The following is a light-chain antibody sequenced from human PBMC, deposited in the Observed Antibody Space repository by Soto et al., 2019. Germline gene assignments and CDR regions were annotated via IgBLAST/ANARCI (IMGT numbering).Light chain of an antibody. CDR3: CSYATPRL. Sequence: QSALTQPASVSGSPGQSITISCTGTSSDAGSYNLVSWYQQHPGKAPKLIIYEVSERPSGVSHRFSGSKTGNTASLTISGLQAEDEADYYCCSYATPRLFGGGTKVTVL. CDR1: SSDAGSYNL. V-gene: IGLV2-23*02. J-gene: IGLJ2*01. CDR2: EVS.